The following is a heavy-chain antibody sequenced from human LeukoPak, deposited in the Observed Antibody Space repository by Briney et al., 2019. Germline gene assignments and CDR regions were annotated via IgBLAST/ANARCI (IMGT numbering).Heavy chain of an antibody. V-gene: IGHV3-23*01. CDR2: ISGSGGST. D-gene: IGHD3-16*02. J-gene: IGHJ4*02. Sequence: PGGSLRLSCAASGFTFSSYAMSWVRQAPGKGLEWVSAISGSGGSTYYADSVKGRFTISRDNSKNTLYLQMNSLRAEDTAVYYCAKDQGITFGGVIPRFYFDYWGQGTLVTVSS. CDR1: GFTFSSYA. CDR3: AKDQGITFGGVIPRFYFDY.